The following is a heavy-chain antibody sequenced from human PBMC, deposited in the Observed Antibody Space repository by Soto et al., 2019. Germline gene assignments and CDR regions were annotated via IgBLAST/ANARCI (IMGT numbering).Heavy chain of an antibody. CDR1: GGSISSGDYY. Sequence: TLSLTCTVSGGSISSGDYYWSWIRQPPGKGLEWIGYIYYSGSTYYNPSLKSRVTISVDTSKNQFSLKLSSVTAADTAVYYCARVGSGYYDSSGYPSFDYWGQGTLVTVSS. V-gene: IGHV4-30-4*01. CDR3: ARVGSGYYDSSGYPSFDY. CDR2: IYYSGST. D-gene: IGHD3-22*01. J-gene: IGHJ4*02.